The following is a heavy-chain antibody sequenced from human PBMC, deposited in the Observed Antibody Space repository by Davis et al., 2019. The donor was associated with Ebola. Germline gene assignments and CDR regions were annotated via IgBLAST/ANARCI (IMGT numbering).Heavy chain of an antibody. V-gene: IGHV4-59*11. Sequence: MPSETLSLTCTVSGGSISSHYWSWVRQLPGKGLEWIGYVHYSGSTSTNPSLKSRVTMSVDTSKNQFSLRLRSVIAADTAVYYCATQYSNGWFDPWGQGTLVTVSS. CDR1: GGSISSHY. J-gene: IGHJ5*02. D-gene: IGHD4-11*01. CDR2: VHYSGST. CDR3: ATQYSNGWFDP.